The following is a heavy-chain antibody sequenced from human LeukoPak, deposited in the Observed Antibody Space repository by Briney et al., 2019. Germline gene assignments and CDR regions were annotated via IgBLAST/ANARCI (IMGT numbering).Heavy chain of an antibody. Sequence: GGSLRLSCAASGFTVSSNYMSWVRQAPGEGLEWVSVIYSGGSTYYADSVKGRFTISRDNSKNTLYLQMNSLRAEDTAVYYCARVHRWLQYDYWGQGTLVTVSS. CDR1: GFTVSSNY. V-gene: IGHV3-66*01. CDR2: IYSGGST. J-gene: IGHJ4*02. D-gene: IGHD5-24*01. CDR3: ARVHRWLQYDY.